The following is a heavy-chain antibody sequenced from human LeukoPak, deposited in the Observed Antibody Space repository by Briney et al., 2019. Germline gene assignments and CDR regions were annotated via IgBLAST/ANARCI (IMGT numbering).Heavy chain of an antibody. CDR1: GYTFTSYY. D-gene: IGHD2-2*01. CDR3: ASSPSRKDAFDI. Sequence: ASVKLSCKASGYTFTSYYMHWVRQAPGHRLEWMGIINPSGGSTSYAQKFQGRVTMTRDTSTRTVYMELSSLTSEDTAVYYCASSPSRKDAFDIWGQGAMVTVSS. CDR2: INPSGGST. J-gene: IGHJ3*02. V-gene: IGHV1-46*01.